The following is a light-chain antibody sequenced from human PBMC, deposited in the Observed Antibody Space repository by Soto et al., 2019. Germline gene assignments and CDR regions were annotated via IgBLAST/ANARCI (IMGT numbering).Light chain of an antibody. V-gene: IGLV1-40*01. CDR2: NNI. CDR1: SSNIGAPYD. Sequence: QSVLTQPPSVSGAPGQRVTISCTGSSSNIGAPYDVHWYQHLPGTAPKLLIYNNIHRPSGVPDRFSGSKSGTSASLAITGLQADDEADYYCQSYDSSLGSSMFGGGTQLTVL. CDR3: QSYDSSLGSSM. J-gene: IGLJ3*02.